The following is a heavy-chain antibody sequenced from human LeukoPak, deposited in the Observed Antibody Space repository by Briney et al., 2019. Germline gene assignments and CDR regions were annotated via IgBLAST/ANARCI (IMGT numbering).Heavy chain of an antibody. CDR1: GFTFSTYW. Sequence: GGSLRLSCAASGFTFSTYWMSWVRQAPGKGLEWVANIKQDGSETYYVDSVKGRFTISRDNAKNSLYLQMNSLRAEDTAVYYCAREVSSGWYGIDYWGQGTLVTVSP. D-gene: IGHD6-19*01. CDR2: IKQDGSET. CDR3: AREVSSGWYGIDY. J-gene: IGHJ4*02. V-gene: IGHV3-7*03.